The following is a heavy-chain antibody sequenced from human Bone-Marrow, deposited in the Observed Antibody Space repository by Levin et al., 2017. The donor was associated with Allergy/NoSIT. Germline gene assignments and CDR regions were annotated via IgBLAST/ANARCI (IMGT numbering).Heavy chain of an antibody. V-gene: IGHV3-15*01. Sequence: LSLTCAASGITLSNAWMSWARQAPGKGLEWVGRIKSKADGGTTEYAAPVKGRFTISRDDSKNTLYLQMNSLKTEDTAVYFCTTYSSSWYYFDYWGQGTLVTVSS. CDR2: IKSKADGGTT. CDR3: TTYSSSWYYFDY. J-gene: IGHJ4*02. D-gene: IGHD6-13*01. CDR1: GITLSNAW.